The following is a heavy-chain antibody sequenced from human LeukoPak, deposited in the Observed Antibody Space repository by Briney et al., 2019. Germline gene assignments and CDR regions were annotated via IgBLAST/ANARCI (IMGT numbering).Heavy chain of an antibody. CDR3: ARDYGLVNDNSPKRNQKWASFDY. CDR2: IYYSGST. Sequence: PSETLSLTCTVSGGSLSSSSYYWGWIRQPPGKGLEWIGSIYYSGSTYYNPSLKSRVTISVDTSKNQFSLKLSSVTAADTAVYYCARDYGLVNDNSPKRNQKWASFDYWGQGTLVTVSS. J-gene: IGHJ4*02. V-gene: IGHV4-39*07. D-gene: IGHD3/OR15-3a*01. CDR1: GGSLSSSSYY.